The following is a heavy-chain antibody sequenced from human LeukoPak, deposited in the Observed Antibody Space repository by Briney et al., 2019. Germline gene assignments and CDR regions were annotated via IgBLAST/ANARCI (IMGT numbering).Heavy chain of an antibody. CDR1: GFTFSDYY. CDR3: ARVSGIAVAGTFNYYGMDV. D-gene: IGHD6-19*01. V-gene: IGHV3-11*01. CDR2: ISSSGSTI. J-gene: IGHJ6*02. Sequence: GGSLRLSCAASGFTFSDYYMSWIRRAPGKGLEWVSYISSSGSTIYYADSVKGRFTISRDNAKNSLYLQMNSLRAEDTAVYYCARVSGIAVAGTFNYYGMDVWGQGTTVTVSS.